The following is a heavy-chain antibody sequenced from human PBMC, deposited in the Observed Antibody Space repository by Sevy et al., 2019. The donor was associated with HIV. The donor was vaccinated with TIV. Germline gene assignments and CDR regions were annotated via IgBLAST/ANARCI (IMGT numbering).Heavy chain of an antibody. J-gene: IGHJ4*02. Sequence: GESLKISCAASGFIFNSYAMTWVRQAPGKGLEWVSGFSGSGGSTYYADSVKGRFTISRDNSRNTLYLEMNSLRVEDTAVYYCAKGYGSGSPPDYWGQGTLVTVSS. CDR3: AKGYGSGSPPDY. D-gene: IGHD3-10*01. CDR2: FSGSGGST. V-gene: IGHV3-23*01. CDR1: GFIFNSYA.